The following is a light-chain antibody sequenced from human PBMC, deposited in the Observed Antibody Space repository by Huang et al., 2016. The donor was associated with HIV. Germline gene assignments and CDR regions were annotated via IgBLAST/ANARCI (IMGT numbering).Light chain of an antibody. V-gene: IGKV3-15*01. CDR2: AAS. CDR1: QTVSSN. CDR3: QHYRVWPPVYT. Sequence: EIVMTQSPANLSVSPAERATLSCRASQTVSSNLAWYQQKPGQAPRLLIYAASTRATDIPARFSGSGSGTEFTLTISSLQSEDFAVYYCQHYRVWPPVYTFGQGTKLEIK. J-gene: IGKJ2*01.